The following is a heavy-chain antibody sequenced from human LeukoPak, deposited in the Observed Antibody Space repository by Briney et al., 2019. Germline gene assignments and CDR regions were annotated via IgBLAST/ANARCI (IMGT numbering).Heavy chain of an antibody. CDR1: GGSLSGYY. J-gene: IGHJ6*02. Sequence: SETLSLTCAVYGGSLSGYYWSWIRQPPGRGLEWIGEINHSGSTNYNPSLKSRVTISVDTSKNQFSLKLSSVTAADTAVHYCARGSDYDFWSGYPRDYYGMDVWGQGTTVTVSS. V-gene: IGHV4-34*01. CDR3: ARGSDYDFWSGYPRDYYGMDV. CDR2: INHSGST. D-gene: IGHD3-3*01.